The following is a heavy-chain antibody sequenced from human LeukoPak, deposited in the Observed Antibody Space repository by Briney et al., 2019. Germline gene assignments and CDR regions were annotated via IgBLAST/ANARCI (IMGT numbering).Heavy chain of an antibody. Sequence: SETLSLTCAVSGGSISSNNWWGWVRQPPGKGLEWIGEIYHSGSPNYNPSLKSRVTISVDKSRNHFSLNLSSVPAADTAVYYCARLGAGPTYYDFWSGYSSFYFDYWGQGTLVTVSS. V-gene: IGHV4-4*02. CDR1: GGSISSNNW. D-gene: IGHD3-3*01. CDR2: IYHSGSP. CDR3: ARLGAGPTYYDFWSGYSSFYFDY. J-gene: IGHJ4*02.